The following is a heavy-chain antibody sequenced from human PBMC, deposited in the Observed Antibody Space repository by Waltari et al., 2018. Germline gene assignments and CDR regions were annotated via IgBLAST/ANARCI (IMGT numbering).Heavy chain of an antibody. CDR3: VREQELVPYTDEAFDI. V-gene: IGHV1-2*02. Sequence: QVQQVQSGAEVKKPGASVKVSCKASGSPFSGYYIHWVRQAPGQGLEWMGWINCNNGDRKYAQKFQGRVTMTRDTPISTAYMDLSWLISDDTAVYYCVREQELVPYTDEAFDIWGQGTVVTVSS. CDR1: GSPFSGYY. CDR2: INCNNGDR. D-gene: IGHD2-8*02. J-gene: IGHJ3*02.